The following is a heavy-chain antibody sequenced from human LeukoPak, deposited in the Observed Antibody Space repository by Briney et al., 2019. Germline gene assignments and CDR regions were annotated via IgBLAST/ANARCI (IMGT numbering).Heavy chain of an antibody. CDR2: IIPIFGTA. J-gene: IGHJ6*03. CDR1: GGTFSSYA. D-gene: IGHD3-10*01. Sequence: SVKVSCKASGGTFSSYAISWVRQAPGQGLGWMGGIIPIFGTANYAQKFQGRVTITTDESTSTAYMELSSLRSEDTAVYYCATSITMVRGVISYYYYYMDVWGKGTTVTVSS. CDR3: ATSITMVRGVISYYYYYMDV. V-gene: IGHV1-69*05.